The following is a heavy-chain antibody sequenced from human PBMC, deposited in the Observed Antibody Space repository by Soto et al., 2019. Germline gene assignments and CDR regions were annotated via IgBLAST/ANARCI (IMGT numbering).Heavy chain of an antibody. CDR1: VYSFTSYW. V-gene: IGHV5-51*01. D-gene: IGHD2-2*01. CDR2: IYPGDSDT. CDR3: ARHPIPVVQDAMGPHAFDI. Sequence: CLKISCQGSVYSFTSYWMGWVRQMSGKGLGWMGIIYPGDSDTRYSPSFQGQVTISADKSISTAYLQWSSLKASDTAMYYCARHPIPVVQDAMGPHAFDIWGQGTMVTVS. J-gene: IGHJ3*02.